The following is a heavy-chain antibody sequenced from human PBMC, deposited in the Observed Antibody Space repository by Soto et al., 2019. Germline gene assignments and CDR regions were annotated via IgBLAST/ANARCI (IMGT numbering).Heavy chain of an antibody. CDR2: ISYDGSNK. D-gene: IGHD3-3*01. J-gene: IGHJ6*02. CDR1: GFTFSSYA. V-gene: IGHV3-30-3*01. Sequence: QAGGSLRLSCAASGFTFSSYAMHWVRQAPGKGLEWVAVISYDGSNKYYADSVKGRFTISRDNSKNTLYLQMNSLRAEDTAVYYCARALAVLRFLEWSGMDVWGQGTTVTVSS. CDR3: ARALAVLRFLEWSGMDV.